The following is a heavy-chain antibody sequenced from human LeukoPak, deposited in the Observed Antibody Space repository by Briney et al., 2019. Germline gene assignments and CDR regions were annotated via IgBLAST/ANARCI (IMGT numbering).Heavy chain of an antibody. V-gene: IGHV4-4*07. CDR3: AREGKRGFHFGYVRSDAFDV. CDR1: DDSISSYH. J-gene: IGHJ3*01. D-gene: IGHD5-18*01. CDR2: VHSSGTT. Sequence: SETLSLTCHVSDDSISSYHWTWIRQPAGKGLEWIGRVHSSGTTDYNPSLRSRVAMSVETSKNQLSLWLSSATAADTAVYYCAREGKRGFHFGYVRSDAFDVWGHGTMVAVSS.